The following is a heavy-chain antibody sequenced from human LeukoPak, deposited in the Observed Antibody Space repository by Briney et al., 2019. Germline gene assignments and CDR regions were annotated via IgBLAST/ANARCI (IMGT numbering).Heavy chain of an antibody. CDR3: GGLREIGRWCVP. D-gene: IGHD2-8*02. V-gene: IGHV4-59*08. J-gene: IGHJ5*02. CDR2: IYYSGST. CDR1: GGSISSYY. Sequence: PSETLSLTCTVSGGSISSYYWSWIRQPPGKGLEWIGYIYYSGSTNYNPSLKSRVTISVDTSKNQFSLKLSSVTTADTAVYYCGGLREIGRWCVPWGEGALVTVSS.